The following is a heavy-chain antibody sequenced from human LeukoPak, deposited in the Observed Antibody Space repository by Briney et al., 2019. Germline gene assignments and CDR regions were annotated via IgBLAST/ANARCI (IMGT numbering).Heavy chain of an antibody. J-gene: IGHJ4*02. CDR1: GYIFTDYY. V-gene: IGHV1-2*02. CDR3: ARDNYGSGSYYKY. Sequence: ASVKVSCKSSGYIFTDYYMHWVRQAPGQGLERMGWVNPNNGATNYAQKFQGRVTMTRDTSISTAYMELSRLRSDDTALYYCARDNYGSGSYYKYWGQGTLVTVSS. CDR2: VNPNNGAT. D-gene: IGHD3-10*01.